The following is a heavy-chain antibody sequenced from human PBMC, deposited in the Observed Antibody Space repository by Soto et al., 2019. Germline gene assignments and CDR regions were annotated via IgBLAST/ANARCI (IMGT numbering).Heavy chain of an antibody. CDR1: GYTFTSYA. D-gene: IGHD6-19*01. CDR2: INAGNGNT. CDR3: ARDLGGWPDY. V-gene: IGHV1-3*01. J-gene: IGHJ4*02. Sequence: QVQLVQSGAEVKKPGASVKVSCKASGYTFTSYAIHWVRQAPGQRLEWMGWINAGNGNTKYSQKFQDRVTITRDTSASTACMELSSLRSEDTAVYYCARDLGGWPDYWGQGTLVTVSS.